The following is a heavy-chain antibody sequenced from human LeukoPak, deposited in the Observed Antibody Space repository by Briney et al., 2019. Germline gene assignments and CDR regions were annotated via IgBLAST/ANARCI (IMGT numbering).Heavy chain of an antibody. Sequence: SETLSLTCAVYGGSFSGYYWSWIRQPPGKGLEWIGEINHSGSTNYNPSLKSRVTISVDTSKNQFSLKLSSVTAADTAVYYCARGPGKNIVVVPAAIIPDYYYYYGMDVWGQGTTVTVSS. V-gene: IGHV4-34*01. D-gene: IGHD2-2*02. CDR2: INHSGST. J-gene: IGHJ6*02. CDR3: ARGPGKNIVVVPAAIIPDYYYYYGMDV. CDR1: GGSFSGYY.